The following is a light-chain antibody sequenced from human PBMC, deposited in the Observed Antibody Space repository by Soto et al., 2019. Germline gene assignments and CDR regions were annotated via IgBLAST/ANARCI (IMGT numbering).Light chain of an antibody. CDR1: KSVSSSY. V-gene: IGKV3-20*01. CDR3: QQYGSSGYT. CDR2: GAS. Sequence: ENVLTQSPGTLSLSPGERATLSCRASKSVSSSYLAWYQQKPGQAPRLLIYGASSRATGIPERFSGSGSGTDFTLTINRLEPEDFAVYYCQQYGSSGYTFGQGTKLEIK. J-gene: IGKJ2*01.